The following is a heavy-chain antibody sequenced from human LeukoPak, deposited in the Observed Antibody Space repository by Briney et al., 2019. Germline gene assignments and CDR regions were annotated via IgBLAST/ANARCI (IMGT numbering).Heavy chain of an antibody. CDR2: IIPIFGTA. CDR3: ARAKRGYSYGYRNWFDP. D-gene: IGHD5-18*01. J-gene: IGHJ5*02. Sequence: ASVKVSCKASGGTFSSYAISWVRQAPGQGLEWMGGIIPIFGTANYARKFQGRVTITADESTSTAYMELSSLRSEDTAVYYCARAKRGYSYGYRNWFDPWGQGTLVTVSS. CDR1: GGTFSSYA. V-gene: IGHV1-69*13.